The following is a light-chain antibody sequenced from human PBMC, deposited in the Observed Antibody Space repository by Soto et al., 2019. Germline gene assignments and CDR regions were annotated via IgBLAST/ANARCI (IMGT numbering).Light chain of an antibody. CDR2: GAS. V-gene: IGKV3-20*01. CDR3: QQYGTSLSIT. Sequence: EIVLTQSPGTLSLSPGERATLSCRASQSIISNFLAWYQKKPGQSPMLLIYGASRRAKGIPDRFSGSGSGTDFTLTISRLEPEDLAVYYCQQYGTSLSITFGQGTRL. J-gene: IGKJ5*01. CDR1: QSIISNF.